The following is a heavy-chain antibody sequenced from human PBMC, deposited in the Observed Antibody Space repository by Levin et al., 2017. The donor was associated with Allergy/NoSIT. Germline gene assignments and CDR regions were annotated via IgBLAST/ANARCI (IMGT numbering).Heavy chain of an antibody. CDR2: INHSGST. Sequence: TSETLSLTCAVYGGSFSGYYWSWIRQPPGKGLEWIGEINHSGSTNYNPSLKSRVTISVDTSKNQFSLKLSSVTAADTAVYYCARVSIVVVAAFVPATGGRNYYFDYWGQGTLVTVSS. CDR3: ARVSIVVVAAFVPATGGRNYYFDY. V-gene: IGHV4-34*01. CDR1: GGSFSGYY. J-gene: IGHJ4*02. D-gene: IGHD2-15*01.